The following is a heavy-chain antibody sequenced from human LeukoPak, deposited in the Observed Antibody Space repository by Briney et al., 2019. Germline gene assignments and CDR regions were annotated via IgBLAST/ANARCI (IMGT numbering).Heavy chain of an antibody. J-gene: IGHJ6*02. CDR3: AMKHDYGDYLRPYYYYYYGMDV. Sequence: PGGSLRLSCAASGFTFSSYAISWVRQAPGKGLEWVSAISGSGGSTYYADSVKGRFTISRDNSKNTLYLQMNSLRAEDTAVYYCAMKHDYGDYLRPYYYYYYGMDVWGQGTTVTVSS. CDR2: ISGSGGST. D-gene: IGHD4-17*01. V-gene: IGHV3-23*01. CDR1: GFTFSSYA.